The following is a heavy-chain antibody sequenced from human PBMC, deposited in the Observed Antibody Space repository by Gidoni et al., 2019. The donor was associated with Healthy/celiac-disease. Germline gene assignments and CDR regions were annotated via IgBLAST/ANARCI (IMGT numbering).Heavy chain of an antibody. CDR3: AKDASHRGWLSYYFDY. CDR2: ISGSGGST. D-gene: IGHD6-19*01. CDR1: GLPFSSYA. V-gene: IGHV3-23*01. Sequence: EVQLLESGGGLVQPGGSLRLSCAASGLPFSSYALGWVRQAPGKGREWVSAISGSGGSTYYADSVKGRFTISRDNSKNTLYLQMNSLRAEDTAVYYCAKDASHRGWLSYYFDYWGQGTLVTVSS. J-gene: IGHJ4*02.